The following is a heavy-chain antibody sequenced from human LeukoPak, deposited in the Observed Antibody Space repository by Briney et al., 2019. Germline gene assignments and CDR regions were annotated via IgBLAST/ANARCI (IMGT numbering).Heavy chain of an antibody. Sequence: PGGSLRLSCAASGFTFSSYAMSWVRQAPGKGLEWVSGTSGSGGTTEYADSVKGRFTISRDNSKNTLYLQVNSLRAEDTAVYYCAKVRPTVVVAATRGAFDYWGQGAQVTVSS. V-gene: IGHV3-23*01. CDR2: TSGSGGTT. D-gene: IGHD2-15*01. CDR1: GFTFSSYA. J-gene: IGHJ4*02. CDR3: AKVRPTVVVAATRGAFDY.